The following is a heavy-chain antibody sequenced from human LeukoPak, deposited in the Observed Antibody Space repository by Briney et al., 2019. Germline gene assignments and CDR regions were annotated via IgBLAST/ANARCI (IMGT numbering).Heavy chain of an antibody. CDR1: GYRFITFG. V-gene: IGHV1-18*01. J-gene: IGHJ4*02. D-gene: IGHD3-10*01. CDR3: ARFRASEFRGFDH. CDR2: INPYNGNR. Sequence: ASVKVSCKTSGYRFITFGINWVRQAPGQGLEWMGWINPYNGNRYYAKKFQGRFNMTTDTSTSTVYLELQTLTSDDTAIYYCARFRASEFRGFDHWGQGTLITVSS.